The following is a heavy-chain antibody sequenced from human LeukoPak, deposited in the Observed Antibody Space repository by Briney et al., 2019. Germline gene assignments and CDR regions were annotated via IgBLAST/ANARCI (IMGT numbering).Heavy chain of an antibody. CDR2: IRGSDGST. J-gene: IGHJ4*02. CDR1: GFPLSSYA. V-gene: IGHV3-23*01. Sequence: GGSLRLPCAASGFPLSSYAMSWVRQAPGKGLEWVSGIRGSDGSTYYADSVKGRFAISRDNSKNTLYLQMNSLRAEDTAVYYCAKDVYGDYGGPDYWGQGTLVTVSS. CDR3: AKDVYGDYGGPDY. D-gene: IGHD4-17*01.